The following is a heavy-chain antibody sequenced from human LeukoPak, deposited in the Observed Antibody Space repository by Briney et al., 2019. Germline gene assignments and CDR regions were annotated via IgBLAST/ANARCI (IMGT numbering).Heavy chain of an antibody. D-gene: IGHD3-10*01. CDR2: IYTSGST. CDR1: GGSISSGSYY. J-gene: IGHJ6*03. CDR3: ARDALWFGELTPYYYYYMDV. V-gene: IGHV4-61*02. Sequence: SETLSLTCTVSGGSISSGSYYWSWIRQPAGTGLEWIGRIYTSGSTNCNPSLKSRVTISVDTSKNQFSLKLSSVTAADTAVYYCARDALWFGELTPYYYYYMDVWGKGTTVTISS.